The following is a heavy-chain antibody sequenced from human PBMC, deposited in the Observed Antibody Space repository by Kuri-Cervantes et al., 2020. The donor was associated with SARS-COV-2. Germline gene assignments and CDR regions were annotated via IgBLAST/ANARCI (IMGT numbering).Heavy chain of an antibody. Sequence: GSLRLSCAVSGASISSYYWNWIRQPAGKGLEWIGRVYTSGITNYNPSLKSRVTISVDTSKNQFSLKLSSVTAADTAVYYCARDGSFSPLYYYYYYMDVWGKGTTVTVSS. D-gene: IGHD2/OR15-2a*01. V-gene: IGHV4-4*07. CDR3: ARDGSFSPLYYYYYYMDV. CDR1: GASISSYY. CDR2: VYTSGIT. J-gene: IGHJ6*03.